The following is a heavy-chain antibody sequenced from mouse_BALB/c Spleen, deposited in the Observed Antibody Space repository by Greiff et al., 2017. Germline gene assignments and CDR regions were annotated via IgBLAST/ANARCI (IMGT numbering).Heavy chain of an antibody. Sequence: VQLQQSGAELVKPGASVKLSCKASGYTFTSYWMHWVKQRPGQGLEWIGEINPSNGRTNYNEKFKSKATLTVDKSSSTAYMQLSSLTSEDSAVYYCARGGGYYFDYWGQGTTLTVSS. CDR1: GYTFTSYW. CDR3: ARGGGYYFDY. CDR2: INPSNGRT. J-gene: IGHJ2*01. V-gene: IGHV1S81*02. D-gene: IGHD1-2*01.